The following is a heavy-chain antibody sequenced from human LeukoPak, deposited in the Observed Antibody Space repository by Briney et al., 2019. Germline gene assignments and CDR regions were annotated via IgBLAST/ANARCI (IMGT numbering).Heavy chain of an antibody. CDR1: GFTFSSYA. J-gene: IGHJ6*02. V-gene: IGHV3-30-3*01. CDR3: ARDRFITMIVYYGMDV. CDR2: ISYDGSNK. D-gene: IGHD3-22*01. Sequence: GGSLRLSCAASGFTFSSYAMHWVRQAPGKGLEWVAVISYDGSNKYCADSVKGRFTISRDNSKNTLYLQMNSLRAEDTAVYYCARDRFITMIVYYGMDVWGQGTTVTVSS.